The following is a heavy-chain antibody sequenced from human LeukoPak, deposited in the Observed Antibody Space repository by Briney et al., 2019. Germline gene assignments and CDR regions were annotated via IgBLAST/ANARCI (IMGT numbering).Heavy chain of an antibody. CDR3: ARDRWGDYVWGSYLVY. Sequence: ASVKVSCKASGYTFTGYYMHWVRQAPGQGLEWMGWINPNSGGTNYAQKFQGRVTMTRDTSISTAYMELSRLRSDDTAVYYCARDRWGDYVWGSYLVYWGQGTLVTVSS. V-gene: IGHV1-2*02. CDR1: GYTFTGYY. J-gene: IGHJ4*02. D-gene: IGHD3-16*02. CDR2: INPNSGGT.